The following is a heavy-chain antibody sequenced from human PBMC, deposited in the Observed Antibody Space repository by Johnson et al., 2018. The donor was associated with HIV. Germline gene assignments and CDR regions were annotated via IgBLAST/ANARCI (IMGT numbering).Heavy chain of an antibody. CDR2: ISGSGGST. CDR3: ARPPPFMGNYGSGSWWAFDI. V-gene: IGHV3-23*04. CDR1: GFSFSISF. J-gene: IGHJ3*02. D-gene: IGHD3-10*01. Sequence: MLLVESGGGLVQPGGSLRLSCAASGFSFSISFLDWVRQAPGKGLEWVSAISGSGGSTYYADSVKGRFTISRDNSKNTLYLQMNSLRAEDTAVYYCARPPPFMGNYGSGSWWAFDIWGQGTMVTGSS.